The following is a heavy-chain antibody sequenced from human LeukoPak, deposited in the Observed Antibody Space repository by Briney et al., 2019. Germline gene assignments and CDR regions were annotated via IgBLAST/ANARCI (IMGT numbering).Heavy chain of an antibody. V-gene: IGHV1-24*01. CDR1: GYTLTELS. J-gene: IGHJ4*02. D-gene: IGHD5-12*01. CDR3: TTYRDFFTVATIGSFDY. CDR2: FNPEDGET. Sequence: ASVKVSCKVSGYTLTELSMHWVRQAPGKGLEWMGGFNPEDGETIYAQQLQGRVFMTEDTSTDTAYMELSSLRSEDTAVYYCTTYRDFFTVATIGSFDYWGQGTLVTVSS.